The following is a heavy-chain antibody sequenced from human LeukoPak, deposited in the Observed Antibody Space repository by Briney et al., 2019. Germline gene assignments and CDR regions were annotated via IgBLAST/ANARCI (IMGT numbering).Heavy chain of an antibody. CDR1: GYSISSGYY. Sequence: SETLSLTCAVSGYSISSGYYWGWIRQPPGKGLEWIGSIYHSGSTYYNPSLKSRVTISVDTSKNQFSLKLSSVTAADTAVYYCARHKYSGSFDYWGQGTLVTVSS. V-gene: IGHV4-38-2*01. CDR3: ARHKYSGSFDY. CDR2: IYHSGST. D-gene: IGHD1-26*01. J-gene: IGHJ4*02.